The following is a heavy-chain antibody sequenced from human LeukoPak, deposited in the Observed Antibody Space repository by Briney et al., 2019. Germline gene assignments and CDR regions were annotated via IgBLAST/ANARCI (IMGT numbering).Heavy chain of an antibody. CDR1: GGSVSDYY. CDR2: INHSGST. V-gene: IGHV4-34*01. D-gene: IGHD3-10*01. J-gene: IGHJ6*03. CDR3: ARRGKFYGSGSYSTYMDV. Sequence: PSETLSLTCTVSGGSVSDYYWSWIRQPPGKGLEWMGEINHSGSTNYNPSLKSRVTISVDTSKNQFSLKLSSVTAADTAVYYCARRGKFYGSGSYSTYMDVWGKGTTVTISS.